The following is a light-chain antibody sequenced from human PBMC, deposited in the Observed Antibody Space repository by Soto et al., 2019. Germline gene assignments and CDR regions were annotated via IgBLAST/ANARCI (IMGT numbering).Light chain of an antibody. CDR3: GSYTSSSTLV. CDR2: EVT. V-gene: IGLV2-14*01. J-gene: IGLJ2*01. Sequence: QSALTQPASVSGSPGQSITIYCSGTNSDVGAYNYVSWYQHHPGKAPKLLIYEVTNRPSGISNRFSGSKSGNTASLTISGLQPEDEANYYCGSYTSSSTLVFGAGTKLTVL. CDR1: NSDVGAYNY.